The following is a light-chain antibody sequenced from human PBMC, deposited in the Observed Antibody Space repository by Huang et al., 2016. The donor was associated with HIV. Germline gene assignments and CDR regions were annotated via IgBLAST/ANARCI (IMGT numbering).Light chain of an antibody. Sequence: EIVMTQSPATVSVSPGERATLSCRASQSVNSNLAWYQQKPGQGPRLLIYGASTRATGIPARFSGSGSGTEFTLTISSLQSEESAVYYCQQYNNWGTFGQGTKVEIK. CDR2: GAS. CDR1: QSVNSN. J-gene: IGKJ1*01. V-gene: IGKV3-15*01. CDR3: QQYNNWGT.